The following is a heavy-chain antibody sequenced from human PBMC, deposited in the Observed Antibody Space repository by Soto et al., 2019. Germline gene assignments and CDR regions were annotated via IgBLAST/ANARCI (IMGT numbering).Heavy chain of an antibody. CDR3: ARVRDWFDP. Sequence: PSETLSLTCAVYGGSFSGYYWNWIRQPPGKGLEWIGEIDHSGYTNYNPSLKSRATISVDTSKNQFSLRLTSVTAADTAVYYCARVRDWFDPWGQGTLVTV. CDR1: GGSFSGYY. V-gene: IGHV4-34*01. D-gene: IGHD3-3*01. J-gene: IGHJ5*02. CDR2: IDHSGYT.